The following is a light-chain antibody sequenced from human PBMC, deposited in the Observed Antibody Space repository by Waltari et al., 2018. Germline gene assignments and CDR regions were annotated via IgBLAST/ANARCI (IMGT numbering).Light chain of an antibody. V-gene: IGKV4-1*01. J-gene: IGKJ4*02. Sequence: DIVMTQSPESLTMSLGERATINCKSSQSLLDRTNNKNNLAWYQKKPGQPPRLLIYWAYTRDSGIPDRFSGSGSGTDFTLTVTNLHAEDVGIYYCQQYLRAPLTFGGGTKVEI. CDR2: WAY. CDR1: QSLLDRTNNKNN. CDR3: QQYLRAPLT.